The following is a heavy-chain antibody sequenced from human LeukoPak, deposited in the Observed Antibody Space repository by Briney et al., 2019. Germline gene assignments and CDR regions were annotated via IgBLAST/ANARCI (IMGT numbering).Heavy chain of an antibody. V-gene: IGHV4-34*01. CDR2: INHSGST. J-gene: IGHJ4*02. CDR3: TRWGRRMSYYYDSSGYYSFDY. D-gene: IGHD3-22*01. Sequence: SETLSLTCAVYGGSFSGYHWSWIRQPPGKGLEWIGEINHSGSTTYNPSLKSRVTISVDTSKNQFSLKLSSVTAADTAVYYCTRWGRRMSYYYDSSGYYSFDYWGQGTLVTVSS. CDR1: GGSFSGYH.